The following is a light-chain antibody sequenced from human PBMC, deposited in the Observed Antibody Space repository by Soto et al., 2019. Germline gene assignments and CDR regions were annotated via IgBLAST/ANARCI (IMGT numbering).Light chain of an antibody. Sequence: EIVLTQSPGTLSLSPGERATLSCRSSQSVSSNYLAWYQQKPDQAPRLVIYDVSGRATGIPDRFSGSGSGTDFTLTSSRLEPEDFAFYYCQQYGSSPTFGQGTKVEIK. CDR2: DVS. CDR1: QSVSSNY. V-gene: IGKV3-20*01. CDR3: QQYGSSPT. J-gene: IGKJ1*01.